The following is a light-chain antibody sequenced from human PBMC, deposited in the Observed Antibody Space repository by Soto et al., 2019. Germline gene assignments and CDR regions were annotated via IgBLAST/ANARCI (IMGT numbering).Light chain of an antibody. V-gene: IGKV3-15*01. CDR3: QQYNDWPPT. CDR2: CPS. Sequence: EMVMTQSSATLFVYPGEGGTLXCRASQSVRSDFDRCQLKPGQAPRLLIYCPSTRAHGSPARFSGSGSGTEFTRTISSLQSEDFALYYCQQYNDWPPTFGQGTKVDIK. J-gene: IGKJ1*01. CDR1: QSVRSD.